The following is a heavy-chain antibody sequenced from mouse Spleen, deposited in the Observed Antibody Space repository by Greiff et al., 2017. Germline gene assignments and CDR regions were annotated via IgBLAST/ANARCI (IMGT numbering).Heavy chain of an antibody. CDR2: IDPENGDT. V-gene: IGHV14-4*01. CDR1: GFNIKDDY. CDR3: TYEGRYYDGPLAY. J-gene: IGHJ3*01. D-gene: IGHD2-1*01. Sequence: EVQLQQSGAELVRPGASVKLSCTASGFNIKDDYMHWVKQRPEQGLEWIGWIDPENGDTEYASKFQGKATITADTSSNTAYLQLSSLTSEDTAVYYCTYEGRYYDGPLAYWGQGTLVTVSA.